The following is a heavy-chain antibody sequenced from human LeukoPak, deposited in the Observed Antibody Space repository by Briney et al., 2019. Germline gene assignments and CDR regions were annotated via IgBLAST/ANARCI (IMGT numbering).Heavy chain of an antibody. D-gene: IGHD5-24*01. CDR1: GYTFTGYY. Sequence: ASVKVSCKASGYTFTGYYMHWVRQAPGQGLEWMGWINPNNGGTNYAQKFQGRVTMTRDTSISTAYMQLSRLTSDDTAVYYCAKDDAWLQYGNWGRGTLVTVSS. CDR3: AKDDAWLQYGN. J-gene: IGHJ4*02. CDR2: INPNNGGT. V-gene: IGHV1-2*02.